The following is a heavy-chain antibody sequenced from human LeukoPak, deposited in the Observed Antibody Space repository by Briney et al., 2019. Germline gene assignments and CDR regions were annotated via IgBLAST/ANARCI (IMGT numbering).Heavy chain of an antibody. J-gene: IGHJ3*02. CDR1: GYTFTTYA. CDR3: AREALWFGHAFDI. V-gene: IGHV1-3*04. Sequence: GASVKVSCKASGYTFTTYAMHWVRQAPGQGLEWMGWINTGNGNTKYSQKFQGRVTITRDTSASTAYMELSSLRSEDTAVYYCAREALWFGHAFDIWGQGTMVTVSS. D-gene: IGHD3-10*01. CDR2: INTGNGNT.